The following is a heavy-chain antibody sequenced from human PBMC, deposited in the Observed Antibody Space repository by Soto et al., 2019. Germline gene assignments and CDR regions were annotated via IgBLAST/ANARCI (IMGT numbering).Heavy chain of an antibody. CDR3: AKGYGDYQALDY. J-gene: IGHJ4*02. CDR1: GFTFSNYG. D-gene: IGHD4-17*01. CDR2: IGATAGRT. Sequence: EVQLLESGGGLVHPGGSLRLSCAASGFTFSNYGMSWVRQAPGKGLEWVSSIGATAGRTFYADAVKGRFTISRDNSKNTLYLQMNSLRAEDTAVYYCAKGYGDYQALDYWGQGTLVTVSS. V-gene: IGHV3-23*01.